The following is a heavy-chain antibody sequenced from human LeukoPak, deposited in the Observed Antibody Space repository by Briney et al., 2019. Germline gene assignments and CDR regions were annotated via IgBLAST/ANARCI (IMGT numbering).Heavy chain of an antibody. J-gene: IGHJ4*02. CDR3: ARDSGSNFDY. V-gene: IGHV4-59*01. D-gene: IGHD2-15*01. CDR1: GGSISGYY. CDR2: IYYSGST. Sequence: PSETLSLTCTVSGGSISGYYWNWIRQPPGKRLEWIGYIYYSGSTNYNPSLKSRVTMSLDTSKNQFSLKLSSVTAADTAVYHCARDSGSNFDYWGQGTLVTVSS.